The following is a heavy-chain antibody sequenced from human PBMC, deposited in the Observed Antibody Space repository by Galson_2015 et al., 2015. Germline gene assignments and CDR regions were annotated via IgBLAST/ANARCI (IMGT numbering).Heavy chain of an antibody. V-gene: IGHV1-69*13. CDR1: GGTFSSYA. CDR2: IIPIYGTA. D-gene: IGHD3-3*01. J-gene: IGHJ4*02. CDR3: ARESHYCDFWSVNTLKYYFDY. Sequence: SVKVSCKASGGTFSSYAISWVRQTPVQGLEWMGGIIPIYGTANYAQKIQGRVTITADESTSTAYMELSSLRSEDTAVYHCARESHYCDFWSVNTLKYYFDYWGQGTLVTVSS.